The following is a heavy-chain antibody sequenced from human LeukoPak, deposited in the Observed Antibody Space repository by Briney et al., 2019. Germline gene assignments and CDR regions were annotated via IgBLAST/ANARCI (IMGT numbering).Heavy chain of an antibody. CDR1: GFTFRSYA. J-gene: IGHJ3*02. CDR2: ISDSGGNT. Sequence: PGGSLRLSCAASGFTFRSYAMSWVRQAAGKGLEWVSAISDSGGNTYYADSVKGRFTISRDNSKNTLYLQMNSLRAEDTAVYYCARDRGSYGFDIWGQGTMVTVSS. D-gene: IGHD3-16*01. CDR3: ARDRGSYGFDI. V-gene: IGHV3-23*01.